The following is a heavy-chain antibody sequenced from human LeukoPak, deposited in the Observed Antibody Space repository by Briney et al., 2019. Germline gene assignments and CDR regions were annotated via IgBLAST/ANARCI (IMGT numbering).Heavy chain of an antibody. CDR3: ARDWGGGYYYYGMDV. J-gene: IGHJ6*02. D-gene: IGHD3-16*01. V-gene: IGHV1-69*13. CDR1: GGTFTSYA. Sequence: SVKICCKASGGTFTSYAISCVRQAPGQWLEWMGGIIPIFGTANYAQKFQGRVTITADESTSTAYMELSSLRSEDTAVYYCARDWGGGYYYYGMDVWGQGTTVTVSS. CDR2: IIPIFGTA.